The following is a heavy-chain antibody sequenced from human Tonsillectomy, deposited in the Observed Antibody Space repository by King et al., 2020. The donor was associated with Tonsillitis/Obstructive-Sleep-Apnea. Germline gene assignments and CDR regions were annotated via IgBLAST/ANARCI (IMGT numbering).Heavy chain of an antibody. V-gene: IGHV3-15*01. CDR3: TTNGNYDY. CDR2: IKSKADVGTT. J-gene: IGHJ4*02. Sequence: QLVQSGGGLVKPGGSLRLSCAASGLTFSNTWMTWVRQAPGKGLEWVGRIKSKADVGTTDYAAPMKGRFTISRDDSKNTLYLQMNSLKTEDTAVYYCTTNGNYDYWGQGTLVTVSS. D-gene: IGHD1-7*01. CDR1: GLTFSNTW.